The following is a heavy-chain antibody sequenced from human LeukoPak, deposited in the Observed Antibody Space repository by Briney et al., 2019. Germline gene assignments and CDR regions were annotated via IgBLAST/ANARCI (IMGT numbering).Heavy chain of an antibody. D-gene: IGHD2-2*01. CDR3: ARDAAGLVVPAATNDY. V-gene: IGHV1-18*01. CDR2: ISAYNGNT. CDR1: GYTFTSCG. Sequence: ASVKVSCKASGYTFTSCGISWVRQAPGQGLEWMGWISAYNGNTNYAQKLQGRVTMTTDTSTSTAYMELRSLRSDDTAVYYCARDAAGLVVPAATNDYWGQGTLVTVSS. J-gene: IGHJ4*02.